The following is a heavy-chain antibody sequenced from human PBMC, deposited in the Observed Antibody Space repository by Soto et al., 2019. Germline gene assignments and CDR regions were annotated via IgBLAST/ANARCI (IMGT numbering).Heavy chain of an antibody. CDR2: INAGNGNT. Sequence: GASVKVSCKASGYTFTSYAMHWVRQAPGQRLEWMGWINAGNGNTKYSQKFQGRVTITRDTSASTAYMELSSLRSEDTAVYYCARDVIGKYSVRFYFDYWGQGTLVTVSS. D-gene: IGHD6-6*01. V-gene: IGHV1-3*01. J-gene: IGHJ4*02. CDR3: ARDVIGKYSVRFYFDY. CDR1: GYTFTSYA.